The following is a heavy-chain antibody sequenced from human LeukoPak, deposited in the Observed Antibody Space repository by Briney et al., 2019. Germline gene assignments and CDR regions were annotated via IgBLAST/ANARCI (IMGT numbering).Heavy chain of an antibody. CDR2: INPNTGGT. D-gene: IGHD5-24*01. V-gene: IGHV1-2*06. CDR3: ARDRKDRYNDY. J-gene: IGHJ4*02. CDR1: GYTFTGYY. Sequence: ASVKVSCKASGYTFTGYYMHCVRQAPGQGLEWMGRINPNTGGTNYAQKFQGRVTMTRDTSISTAYMDLSRLRSDDTAVYYCARDRKDRYNDYWGQGTLVTVSS.